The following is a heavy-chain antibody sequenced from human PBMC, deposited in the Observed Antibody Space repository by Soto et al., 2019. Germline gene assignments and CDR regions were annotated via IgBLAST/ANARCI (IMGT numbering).Heavy chain of an antibody. V-gene: IGHV1-3*01. J-gene: IGHJ4*02. CDR3: ARDRYYYGSGSYYTDY. CDR1: WYTFTSYS. Sequence: GASVKVSCKASWYTFTSYSMHLGRPAPGKRLEWKGWINAGNGNTKYSQKFQGRVTITRDTSASTAYMELSSLRSEDTAVYYCARDRYYYGSGSYYTDYWGQGTLVTVSS. CDR2: INAGNGNT. D-gene: IGHD3-10*01.